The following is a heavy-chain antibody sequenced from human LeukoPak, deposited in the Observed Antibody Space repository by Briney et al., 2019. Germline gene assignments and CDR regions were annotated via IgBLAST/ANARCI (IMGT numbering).Heavy chain of an antibody. CDR3: ASQFPRGAFDI. CDR2: IYYSGST. Sequence: KPSETLSLTCTASGGSISSYYWSWIRQPPGKGLEWIGYIYYSGSTNYNPSLKSRVTISVDTSKNQFSLKLSSVTAADTAVYYCASQFPRGAFDIWGQGTMVTVSS. V-gene: IGHV4-59*01. CDR1: GGSISSYY. J-gene: IGHJ3*02.